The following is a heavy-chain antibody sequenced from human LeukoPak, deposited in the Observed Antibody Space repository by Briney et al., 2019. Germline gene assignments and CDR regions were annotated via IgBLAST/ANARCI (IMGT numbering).Heavy chain of an antibody. CDR3: AKAHKSATTASHFDY. V-gene: IGHV3-23*01. CDR1: GFTFSSYA. D-gene: IGHD4-11*01. CDR2: ISGSGGST. J-gene: IGHJ4*02. Sequence: GGSLRLSCAASGFTFSSYAMSWVRQAPGKGLEWVSAISGSGGSTYYADSVKGRFTISRDNSKNTLYLQMSSLRAEDTAVYYCAKAHKSATTASHFDYWGQGTLVTVSS.